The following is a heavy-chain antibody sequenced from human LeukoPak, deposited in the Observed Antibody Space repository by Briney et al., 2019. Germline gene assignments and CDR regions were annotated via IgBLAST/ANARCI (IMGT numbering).Heavy chain of an antibody. D-gene: IGHD2-8*01. CDR3: TRVVNGGHFDY. J-gene: IGHJ4*02. CDR2: VYHTGTS. V-gene: IGHV4-59*01. Sequence: SETLSLTCTVSGGSISSDYWQWIRQPPGKGLEWIGYVYHTGTSGYHPSLKSRVAMSLDTSKNQVSLKLRSVTAADTAVYFCTRVVNGGHFDYWGQGTLVTVSS. CDR1: GGSISSDY.